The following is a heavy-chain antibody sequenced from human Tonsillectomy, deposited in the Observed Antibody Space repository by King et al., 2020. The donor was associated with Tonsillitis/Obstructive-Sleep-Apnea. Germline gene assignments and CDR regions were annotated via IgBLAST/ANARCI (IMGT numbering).Heavy chain of an antibody. J-gene: IGHJ4*02. CDR3: AGVMLRPENYFDY. Sequence: VQLVESGGGLVKPGGSLRLSCAASGFTFSSYSMNWVRQAPGKGLEWVSSISSSSSYIYYADSVKGRFTISRDNAKNSLYLQMNSLRAEDTAVYYCAGVMLRPENYFDYWGQGTLVTVSS. D-gene: IGHD1-14*01. V-gene: IGHV3-21*01. CDR2: ISSSSSYI. CDR1: GFTFSSYS.